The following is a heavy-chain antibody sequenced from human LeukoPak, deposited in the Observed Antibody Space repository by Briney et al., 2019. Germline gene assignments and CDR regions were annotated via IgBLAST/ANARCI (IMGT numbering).Heavy chain of an antibody. V-gene: IGHV1-69*13. CDR2: IIPIFGTA. J-gene: IGHJ4*02. D-gene: IGHD5-12*01. CDR1: GGTFSSYA. CDR3: ARLSYSGYDAVSGY. Sequence: GASVKVSCKASGGTFSSYAISWVRQAPGQGLEWMGGIIPIFGTANYAQKFQGRVTITADGSTSTAYMELSSLRSEDTAVYYCARLSYSGYDAVSGYWGQGTLATVSS.